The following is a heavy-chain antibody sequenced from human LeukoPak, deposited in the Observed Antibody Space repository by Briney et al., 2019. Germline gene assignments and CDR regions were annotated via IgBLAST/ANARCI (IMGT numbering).Heavy chain of an antibody. D-gene: IGHD3-3*01. CDR1: GFTFSSYG. J-gene: IGHJ4*02. Sequence: PGGSLRLSCAASGFTFSSYGMHWVRQAPGKGLEWVAFIRYDGSNKYYADSVKSRFTISRDNSKNTLYLQMNSLRAEDTAVYYCANNPRTYYDFWSGYHRWYFDYWGQGTLVTVSS. V-gene: IGHV3-30*02. CDR2: IRYDGSNK. CDR3: ANNPRTYYDFWSGYHRWYFDY.